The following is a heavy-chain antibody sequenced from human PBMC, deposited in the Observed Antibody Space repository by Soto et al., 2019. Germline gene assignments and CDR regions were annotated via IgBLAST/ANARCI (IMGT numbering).Heavy chain of an antibody. D-gene: IGHD3-3*01. CDR1: GGSIRSNNYY. CDR2: IYYSGST. Sequence: SETLSLTCAVSGGSIRSNNYYWGWIRQPPGMGLEWIGTIYYSGSTYYNPSLKSRVAISVDTSENQFSLKLSSVTAADTAVYYCASSRIDVSPDITIFGVIFSYFDYWGQGTLVTVSS. CDR3: ASSRIDVSPDITIFGVIFSYFDY. V-gene: IGHV4-39*01. J-gene: IGHJ4*02.